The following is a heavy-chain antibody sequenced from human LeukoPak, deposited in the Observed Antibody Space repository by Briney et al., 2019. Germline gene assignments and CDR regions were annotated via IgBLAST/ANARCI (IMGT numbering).Heavy chain of an antibody. Sequence: GGSLRLSCAATGFTLSSYWMSWVRQAPGKGLEWVANINKDGSAKYYVDSVKGRFTISRDNAKNSVYLQMNSLRAEDTAVYYCARDLNWETYWGQGTLVSVSS. CDR3: ARDLNWETY. V-gene: IGHV3-7*01. D-gene: IGHD7-27*01. CDR1: GFTLSSYW. CDR2: INKDGSAK. J-gene: IGHJ4*02.